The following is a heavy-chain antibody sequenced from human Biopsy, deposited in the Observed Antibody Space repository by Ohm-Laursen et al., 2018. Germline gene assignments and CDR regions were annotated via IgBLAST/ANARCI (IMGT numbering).Heavy chain of an antibody. CDR2: FSHTGTT. D-gene: IGHD4/OR15-4a*01. V-gene: IGHV4-34*01. CDR3: ARGPYGDNAGAFDV. Sequence: SQTLSLTWPVDGGSFSGYDWTWIRQPPGKGLEWVGEFSHTGTTIYNPSLKSRLTISVDKSKNHFSLRLTSVTAADTATYFCARGPYGDNAGAFDVWGQGTVVTVSS. CDR1: GGSFSGYD. J-gene: IGHJ3*01.